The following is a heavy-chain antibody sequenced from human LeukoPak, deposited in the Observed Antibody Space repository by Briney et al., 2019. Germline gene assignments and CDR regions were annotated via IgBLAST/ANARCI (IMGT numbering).Heavy chain of an antibody. J-gene: IGHJ6*02. CDR3: ATFSFGDYYYYYGMDV. D-gene: IGHD4-17*01. V-gene: IGHV3-23*01. Sequence: GGSLRLSCAASGFTFSSYAMSWVRQAPGKGLEWVSAISRSGGSTYYADSVKGRFTISRDNSKNTLYLQMNSLRAEDTAVYYCATFSFGDYYYYYGMDVWGQGTTVTVSS. CDR2: ISRSGGST. CDR1: GFTFSSYA.